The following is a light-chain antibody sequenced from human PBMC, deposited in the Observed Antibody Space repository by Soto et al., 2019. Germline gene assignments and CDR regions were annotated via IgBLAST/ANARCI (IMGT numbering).Light chain of an antibody. J-gene: IGKJ5*01. CDR1: QDISNF. Sequence: DIQMTQSPSSLSGSVGDRVTITCQASQDISNFLNWYQQKPGKAPNLLIYDVSNLETVVPSRFSGSGSGTDFTFTIRSLQTEDLATYYCQQYDNLPITFSQGTRLEIK. CDR2: DVS. V-gene: IGKV1-33*01. CDR3: QQYDNLPIT.